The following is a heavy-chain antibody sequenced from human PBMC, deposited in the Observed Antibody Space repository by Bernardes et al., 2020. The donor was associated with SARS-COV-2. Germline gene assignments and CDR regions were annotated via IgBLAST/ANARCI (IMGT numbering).Heavy chain of an antibody. CDR2: ISSSSSTI. Sequence: WGTLRLSCAASGFTFSNCNMNWVRKGPGKGLEWVSYISSSSSTIYYADSVKGRFTISRDNAKNSLYLQMNSLRAEDTAVYYCAPRSGVVTPFDYWGQGTLVTVSS. CDR1: GFTFSNCN. CDR3: APRSGVVTPFDY. V-gene: IGHV3-48*01. D-gene: IGHD2-15*01. J-gene: IGHJ4*02.